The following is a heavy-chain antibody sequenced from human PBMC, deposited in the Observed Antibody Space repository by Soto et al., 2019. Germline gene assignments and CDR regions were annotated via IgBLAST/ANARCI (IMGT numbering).Heavy chain of an antibody. CDR3: ARIGGWYDIDF. CDR1: GGSVSSGSFH. V-gene: IGHV4-61*01. CDR2: IFYNGTA. J-gene: IGHJ4*02. D-gene: IGHD6-19*01. Sequence: SETLSLTCSVSGGSVSSGSFHWSWIRQPPGKGLQFIGSIFYNGTANYSPSLKNRVSISIDTSQSQFFLQLTSVAAADTAVYYCARIGGWYDIDFWGQGSLVTVSS.